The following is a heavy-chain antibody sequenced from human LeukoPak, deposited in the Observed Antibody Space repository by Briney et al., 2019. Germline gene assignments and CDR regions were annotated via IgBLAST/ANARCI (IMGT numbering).Heavy chain of an antibody. CDR2: IYSGGST. D-gene: IGHD2-2*01. V-gene: IGHV3-53*04. Sequence: GGSLRLSCAASGFTVSSNYMSWVRQAPGKGLEWVSVIYSGGSTYYADSVKGRFTISRHNSKNTLYLQMNSLRAEDTAVYYSARAHVYDSTSPYYFDYWGQGTLVTVSS. J-gene: IGHJ4*02. CDR3: ARAHVYDSTSPYYFDY. CDR1: GFTVSSNY.